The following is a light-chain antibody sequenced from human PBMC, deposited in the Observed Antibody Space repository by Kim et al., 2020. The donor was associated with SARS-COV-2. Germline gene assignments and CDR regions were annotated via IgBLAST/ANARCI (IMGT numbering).Light chain of an antibody. CDR2: QDS. Sequence: SSELTQPPSVSVSPGQTAIITCSGDKLGDKYACWYQQKPGQSPVLVIYQDSKRPSGIPERFSGSNSGNTATLTISGTQAMDEADYYCQAWDSSTVVFGGGTQLTVL. J-gene: IGLJ2*01. CDR1: KLGDKY. CDR3: QAWDSSTVV. V-gene: IGLV3-1*01.